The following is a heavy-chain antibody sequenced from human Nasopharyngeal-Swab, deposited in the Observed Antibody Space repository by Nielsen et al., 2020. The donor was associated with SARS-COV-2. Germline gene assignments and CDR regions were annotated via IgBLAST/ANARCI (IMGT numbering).Heavy chain of an antibody. J-gene: IGHJ4*02. V-gene: IGHV4-30-4*08. Sequence: SETLSLTCTVSGGSISSGDYYWSWIRQPPGKGLEWIGYIYYSGSTYYNPSLKSRVTISVDTSKNQFSLKLSSVTAADTAVYYCARGRAVSVAPAAHFDHWGQGTPVTVSS. CDR1: GGSISSGDYY. CDR3: ARGRAVSVAPAAHFDH. D-gene: IGHD2-2*01. CDR2: IYYSGST.